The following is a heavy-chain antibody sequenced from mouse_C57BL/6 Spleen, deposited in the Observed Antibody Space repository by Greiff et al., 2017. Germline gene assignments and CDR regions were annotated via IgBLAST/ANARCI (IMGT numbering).Heavy chain of an antibody. CDR2: IDPNSGGT. Sequence: QVQLQQPGAELVKPGASVKLSCTASGYTFTSYWMHWVKQRPGRGLEWIGRIDPNSGGTKYNEKFKSKATLTVDKPSSTAYMQVSSLTSEDSAVYYCARSRITTENFEVWGTGATVTVA. J-gene: IGHJ1*03. V-gene: IGHV1-72*01. D-gene: IGHD1-1*01. CDR3: ARSRITTENFEV. CDR1: GYTFTSYW.